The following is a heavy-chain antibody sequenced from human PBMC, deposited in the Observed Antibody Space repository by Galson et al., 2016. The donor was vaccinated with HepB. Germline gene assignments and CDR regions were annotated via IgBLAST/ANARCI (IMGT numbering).Heavy chain of an antibody. CDR3: AKDVWRGSGTDYYGMDV. CDR2: ISYDGSDK. CDR1: GFTFSSYG. Sequence: SLRLSCAAYGFTFSSYGMHWVRQAPGKGLEWVAVISYDGSDKYYADSVKGRFTISRDNSKNTLYLHMSSLRAEDTAVYYCAKDVWRGSGTDYYGMDVWGQGTTVTVSS. V-gene: IGHV3-30*18. J-gene: IGHJ6*02. D-gene: IGHD1-1*01.